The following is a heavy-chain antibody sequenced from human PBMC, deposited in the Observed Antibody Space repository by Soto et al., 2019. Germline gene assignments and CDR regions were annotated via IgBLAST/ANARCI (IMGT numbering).Heavy chain of an antibody. J-gene: IGHJ6*02. CDR1: GYTFTSHY. CDR2: INPSGGST. Sequence: ASVKVSCKASGYTFTSHYMQWVRQAPGQGLEWMGIINPSGGSTSYAQKFQGRVTMTRDTSTSTVYMELSSLRSEDTAVYYCARFGYSSSWYVGVYYYYGMDVWGQGTTVTVSS. V-gene: IGHV1-46*03. D-gene: IGHD6-13*01. CDR3: ARFGYSSSWYVGVYYYYGMDV.